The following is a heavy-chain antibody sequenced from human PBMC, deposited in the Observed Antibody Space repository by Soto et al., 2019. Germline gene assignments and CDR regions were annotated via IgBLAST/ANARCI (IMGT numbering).Heavy chain of an antibody. Sequence: SETLSLTCAVYGGPFSGYYWSWIRQPPGKGLEWIGEINHSGSTNYNPSLKSRVTISVDTSKNQFSLKLSSVTAADTAVYYCARETPNIVVVPAAIRDYYYYGMDVWGQGTTVTVSS. CDR1: GGPFSGYY. V-gene: IGHV4-34*01. CDR2: INHSGST. CDR3: ARETPNIVVVPAAIRDYYYYGMDV. D-gene: IGHD2-2*02. J-gene: IGHJ6*02.